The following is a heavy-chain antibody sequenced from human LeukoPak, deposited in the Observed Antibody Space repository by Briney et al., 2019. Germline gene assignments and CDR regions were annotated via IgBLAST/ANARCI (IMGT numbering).Heavy chain of an antibody. CDR3: AREADAFDI. CDR2: INDDGSAT. V-gene: IGHV3-74*01. J-gene: IGHJ3*02. Sequence: GGSLRLSCAASGFTFSNYWMHWVRQVPGKGLVWVSRINDDGSATFYADSVKGRFTISRDNAKNTLFLQINSLRAEDTAVYYCAREADAFDIWGQGTMVTVSS. CDR1: GFTFSNYW.